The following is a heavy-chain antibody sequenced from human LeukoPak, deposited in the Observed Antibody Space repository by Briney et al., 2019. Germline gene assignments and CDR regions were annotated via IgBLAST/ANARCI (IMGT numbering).Heavy chain of an antibody. Sequence: TSETLSLTCTVSGGSISSSYWSWIRQPAGKGLEWIGRIYPSGSTRYNPSLESRLTMSVDTSKNQFSLKLTSVTAADTAVYFCARGLAAAYDYNWFDPWGLGTLVTVSS. CDR2: IYPSGST. D-gene: IGHD5-12*01. CDR3: ARGLAAAYDYNWFDP. J-gene: IGHJ5*02. V-gene: IGHV4-4*07. CDR1: GGSISSSY.